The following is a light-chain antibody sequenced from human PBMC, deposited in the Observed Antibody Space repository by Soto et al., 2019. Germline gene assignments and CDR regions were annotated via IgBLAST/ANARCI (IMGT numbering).Light chain of an antibody. Sequence: IQMTQSPSTLSASVGDRFTITCRASQSISVWLAWYQQKAGKAPNLLIYKASRLESGVPSRFSGSGSETEFTLTISGLQPGDSATYYCQQYNSYSPTFGQGTKVDI. CDR1: QSISVW. CDR3: QQYNSYSPT. CDR2: KAS. V-gene: IGKV1-5*03. J-gene: IGKJ1*01.